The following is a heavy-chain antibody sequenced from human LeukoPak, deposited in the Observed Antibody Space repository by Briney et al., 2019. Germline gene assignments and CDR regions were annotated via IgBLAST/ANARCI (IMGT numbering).Heavy chain of an antibody. CDR2: ISYDGSNK. Sequence: GGSLRLSCAASGFTFSSYGMHWVRQAPGKGLEWVAVISYDGSNKYYADSVKGRFTISRDNSKNTLYLQMNSLRAEDTAVYHCAKALQQEELYYYYGMDVWGQGTTVTVSS. CDR3: AKALQQEELYYYYGMDV. V-gene: IGHV3-30*18. CDR1: GFTFSSYG. D-gene: IGHD4-11*01. J-gene: IGHJ6*02.